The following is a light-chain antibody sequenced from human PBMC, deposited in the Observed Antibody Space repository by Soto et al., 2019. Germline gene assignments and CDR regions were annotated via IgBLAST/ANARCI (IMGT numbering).Light chain of an antibody. Sequence: QSFLTQPASVSGSPGQSITISCTGTRRDVGGYNYVSWYQQYPGKSPKLLIYEVTHRPSGVSNRFSGSKSGNTASLTISGLQAEDEADYYCSSYTISNTLPFVFGTGTKVTVL. J-gene: IGLJ1*01. V-gene: IGLV2-14*01. CDR1: RRDVGGYNY. CDR2: EVT. CDR3: SSYTISNTLPFV.